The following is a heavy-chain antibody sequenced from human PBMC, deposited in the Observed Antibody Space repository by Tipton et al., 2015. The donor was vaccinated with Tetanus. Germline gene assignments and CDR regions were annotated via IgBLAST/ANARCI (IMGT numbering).Heavy chain of an antibody. CDR3: ARKADCSGGSCFSGDFAN. V-gene: IGHV3-33*01. D-gene: IGHD2-15*01. J-gene: IGHJ4*02. CDR2: SWYDGTDQ. Sequence: SLRLSCAASGFIFSSYGIHWVRQAPGKGLEWVAVSWYDGTDQYYADSVKGRFTPSRDNSKNTLYLQMNSLRAEDTALYYCARKADCSGGSCFSGDFANWGQGTQVTVSS. CDR1: GFIFSSYG.